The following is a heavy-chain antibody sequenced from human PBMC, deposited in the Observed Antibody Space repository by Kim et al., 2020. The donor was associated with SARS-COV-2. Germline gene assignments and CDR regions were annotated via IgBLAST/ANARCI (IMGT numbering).Heavy chain of an antibody. CDR2: NT. V-gene: IGHV1-18*01. D-gene: IGHD6-13*01. J-gene: IGHJ4*02. CDR3: ARDSPAAAGY. Sequence: NTNYAQKLQGRVTMTTDTSTSTAYMELRSLRSDDTAVYYCARDSPAAAGYWGQGTLVTVSS.